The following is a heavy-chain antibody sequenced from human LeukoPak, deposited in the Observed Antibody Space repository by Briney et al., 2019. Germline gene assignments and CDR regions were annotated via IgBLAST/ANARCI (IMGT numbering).Heavy chain of an antibody. J-gene: IGHJ4*02. CDR2: ISSNGGST. CDR3: ARPNYGSGSPIDY. V-gene: IGHV3-64*01. CDR1: GFTFSSYA. Sequence: QPGGSLRLSCAASGFTFSSYAMHWVRQAPGEGLEYVSAISSNGGSTYYANSVKGRFTISRDNSKNTLYLQMGSLRAEDMAVYYCARPNYGSGSPIDYWGQGTLVTVSS. D-gene: IGHD3-10*01.